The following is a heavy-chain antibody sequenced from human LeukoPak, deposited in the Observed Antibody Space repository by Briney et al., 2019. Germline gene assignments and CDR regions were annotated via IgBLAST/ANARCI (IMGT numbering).Heavy chain of an antibody. V-gene: IGHV3-21*01. CDR1: GFTFSGYS. CDR2: ISSTSAYI. Sequence: GSLRLSCAASGFTFSGYSMNWVRQAPGKGLEWVSSISSTSAYIYYTDSMKGRFTISRDNAKNSLYLQMNSLRAEDTAVYYCARTYYYGSGNAFDMWGQGTMVTVSS. D-gene: IGHD3-10*01. CDR3: ARTYYYGSGNAFDM. J-gene: IGHJ3*02.